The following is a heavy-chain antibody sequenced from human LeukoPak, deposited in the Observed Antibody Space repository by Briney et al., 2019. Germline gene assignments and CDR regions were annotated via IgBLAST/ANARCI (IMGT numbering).Heavy chain of an antibody. CDR1: GFTFSNNA. V-gene: IGHV3-23*01. CDR2: ITGTTATGDPP. J-gene: IGHJ4*02. D-gene: IGHD2-8*01. CDR3: AKAFGTNGYFQLPIDF. Sequence: GGSLRLSCAASGFTFSNNAMTWVRQAPGKGLECVSAITGTTATGDPPYYADSVKGRFTISRDNSRNTLYLQLNDLRAEDTAIYYCAKAFGTNGYFQLPIDFWGQGTLVTVSS.